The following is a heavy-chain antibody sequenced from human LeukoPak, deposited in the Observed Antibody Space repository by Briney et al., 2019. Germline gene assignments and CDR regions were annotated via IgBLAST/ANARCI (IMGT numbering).Heavy chain of an antibody. D-gene: IGHD6-19*01. CDR3: ASSLLSSGWYGGDYFDY. CDR1: GFTFSSYW. J-gene: IGHJ4*02. Sequence: GGSLRLSSAASGFTFSSYWMSWVRQAPGKGLEWVANIKQDGSETYYVHSVKGRFTISRDHAKNSLYLQMNSLRAEDTAVYYCASSLLSSGWYGGDYFDYWGQGTLVTVSS. CDR2: IKQDGSET. V-gene: IGHV3-7*01.